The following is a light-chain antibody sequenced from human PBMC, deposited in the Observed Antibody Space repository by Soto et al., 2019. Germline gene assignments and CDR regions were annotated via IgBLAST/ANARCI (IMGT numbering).Light chain of an antibody. V-gene: IGKV3-15*01. CDR3: QHYSNWPPT. CDR2: YAS. J-gene: IGKJ3*01. Sequence: EMVMTQSPATLSASPGERVTLSCSASESVHRNLAWYQQKPGQGPSLLIYYASTRATGVPDRFTGSGSGTEFTLTISSLQSEDFGVYHCQHYSNWPPTFGPGTKVEIK. CDR1: ESVHRN.